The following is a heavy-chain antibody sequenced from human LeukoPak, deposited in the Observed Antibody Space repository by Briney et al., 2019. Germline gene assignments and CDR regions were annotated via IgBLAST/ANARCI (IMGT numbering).Heavy chain of an antibody. CDR3: ARVFNCGGDCYFGGFDY. CDR2: ISSSGSTI. D-gene: IGHD2-21*02. CDR1: GFTFSDYY. J-gene: IGHJ4*02. V-gene: IGHV3-11*01. Sequence: GGSLRLSCAASGFTFSDYYMSWIRQAPGKGLEWVSYISSSGSTIYYADSVKGRFTISRGNAKNSLYLQMNSLRAEDTAVYYCARVFNCGGDCYFGGFDYWGQGTLVTVSS.